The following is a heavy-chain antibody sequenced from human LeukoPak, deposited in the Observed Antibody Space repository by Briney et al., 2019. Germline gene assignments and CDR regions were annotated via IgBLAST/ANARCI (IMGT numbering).Heavy chain of an antibody. V-gene: IGHV4-59*08. D-gene: IGHD5-18*01. CDR2: VYYTGTT. CDR3: ASHRRSHGAEY. Sequence: PSETLSLTCTVSGGSFEHYFWSWIRQPPGKGLEFLGYVYYTGTTDYSPSLKSRLTISADTARNQFSLDLRSVTAADTAVYFCASHRRSHGAEYWGQGTLVTVSS. CDR1: GGSFEHYF. J-gene: IGHJ4*02.